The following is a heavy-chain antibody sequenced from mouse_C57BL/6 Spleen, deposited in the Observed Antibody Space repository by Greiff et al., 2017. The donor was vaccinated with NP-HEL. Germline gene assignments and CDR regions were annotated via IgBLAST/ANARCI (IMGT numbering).Heavy chain of an antibody. CDR2: IDPSDSYT. CDR1: GYTFTSYW. CDR3: ARNYYGSSDYFDY. Sequence: QVQLQQPGAELVMPGASVKLSCKASGYTFTSYWMHWVKQRPGQGLEWIGEIDPSDSYTNYNQKFKGKSTLTVDKSSSTVYMQLSSLTSEDSAVYYCARNYYGSSDYFDYWGQGTTLTVSS. J-gene: IGHJ2*01. V-gene: IGHV1-69*01. D-gene: IGHD1-1*01.